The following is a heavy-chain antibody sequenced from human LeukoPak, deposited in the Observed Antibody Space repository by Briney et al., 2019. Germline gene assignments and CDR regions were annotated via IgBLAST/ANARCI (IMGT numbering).Heavy chain of an antibody. CDR2: IYYSGST. CDR3: AALTYYYDSSGIDY. D-gene: IGHD3-22*01. V-gene: IGHV4-39*01. Sequence: PSETLSLTCTVSGGSISSSSYYWGWIRQPPGKGLEWIGSIYYSGSTYYNPSLKSRVTISVDTSKNQFSLKLSSVTAADTAVYYCAALTYYYDSSGIDYWGQGTLVTVSS. J-gene: IGHJ4*02. CDR1: GGSISSSSYY.